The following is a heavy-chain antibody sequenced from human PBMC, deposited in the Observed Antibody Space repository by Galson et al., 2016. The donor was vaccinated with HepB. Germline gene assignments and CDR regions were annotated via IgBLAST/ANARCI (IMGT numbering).Heavy chain of an antibody. CDR3: ASHRGSDFWRKYHYYCYAMDG. D-gene: IGHD3-3*01. V-gene: IGHV3-74*01. CDR1: GFTFSSYW. Sequence: SLRLSCAASGFTFSSYWMHWVRQAPGKGLVWASRINRDGSSTGYADSVKGRFAISRDNAKNTLYLQMNSLRAEDSAVYYCASHRGSDFWRKYHYYCYAMDGWGLGTSVTGSS. CDR2: INRDGSST. J-gene: IGHJ6*02.